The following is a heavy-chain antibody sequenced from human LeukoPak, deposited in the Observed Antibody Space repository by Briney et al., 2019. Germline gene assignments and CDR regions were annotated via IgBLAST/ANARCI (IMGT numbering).Heavy chain of an antibody. CDR3: AKGYFDY. CDR2: IYTSGST. CDR1: GGSISSGSYY. V-gene: IGHV4-61*02. J-gene: IGHJ4*02. Sequence: SQTLSLTCTVSGGSISSGSYYWSWIRQPAGKGLEWIGRIYTSGSTNYNPSLKSRVTISVDTSKNQFSLKLSSVTAADTAVYYCAKGYFDYWGQGTQVTVSS.